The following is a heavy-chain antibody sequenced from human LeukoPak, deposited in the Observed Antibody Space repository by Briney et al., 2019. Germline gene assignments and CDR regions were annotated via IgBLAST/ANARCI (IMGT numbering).Heavy chain of an antibody. CDR3: ARTLRFLDRGLPSYYYYMDV. J-gene: IGHJ6*03. CDR2: IYYSGST. D-gene: IGHD3-3*01. Sequence: PSQTLPLTCTVSGGSISSGDYYWSWIRQPPGKGLEWIGYIYYSGSTYYNPSLKSRVTISVDTSKNQFSLKLSSVTAADTAVYYCARTLRFLDRGLPSYYYYMDVWGKGTTVTVS. CDR1: GGSISSGDYY. V-gene: IGHV4-30-4*08.